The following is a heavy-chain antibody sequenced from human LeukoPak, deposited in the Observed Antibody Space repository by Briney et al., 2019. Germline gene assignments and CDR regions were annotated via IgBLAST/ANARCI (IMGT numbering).Heavy chain of an antibody. CDR1: GYTFTSYG. V-gene: IGHV1-18*01. CDR2: ISAYNGNT. CDR3: ARDLGDYYDSSGIQKNFDY. J-gene: IGHJ4*02. Sequence: GASVKVSCKASGYTFTSYGISWVRQAPGQGLEWMGWISAYNGNTNYAQKLQGRVTMTTDTSTSTAYMELRSLRSDDTAVYYCARDLGDYYDSSGIQKNFDYWGQGTLVTVSS. D-gene: IGHD3-22*01.